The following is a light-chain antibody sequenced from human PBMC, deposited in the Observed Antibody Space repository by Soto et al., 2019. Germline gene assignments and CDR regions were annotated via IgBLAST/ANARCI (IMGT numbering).Light chain of an antibody. Sequence: EIVMTQSPGTLPVSPGERATLSCKASQSVSNNVAWYQQKPGQAPRLLIHRASTRATGIPARFSGSGSGTDFTLTISSLQSEDFAVYFCHQYAKWPQTFGQGTKVEIK. CDR2: RAS. J-gene: IGKJ1*01. CDR3: HQYAKWPQT. V-gene: IGKV3-15*01. CDR1: QSVSNN.